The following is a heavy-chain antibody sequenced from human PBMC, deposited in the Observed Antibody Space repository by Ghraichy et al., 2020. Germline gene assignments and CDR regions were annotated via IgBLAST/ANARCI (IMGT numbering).Heavy chain of an antibody. CDR3: ARMRVYSSSRMDV. Sequence: SETLSLTCAVYGGSFSGYYWSWIRQPPGKGLEWIGEINHSGSTNYNPSLKSRVTISVDTSKNQFSLKLSSVTAADTAVYYCARMRVYSSSRMDVWGQGTTVTVSS. J-gene: IGHJ6*02. CDR1: GGSFSGYY. CDR2: INHSGST. V-gene: IGHV4-34*01. D-gene: IGHD6-6*01.